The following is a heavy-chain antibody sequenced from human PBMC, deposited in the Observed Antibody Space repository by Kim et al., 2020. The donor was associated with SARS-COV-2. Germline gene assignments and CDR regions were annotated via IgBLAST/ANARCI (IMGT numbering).Heavy chain of an antibody. Sequence: GGSLRLSCAASGFTFSSYGMHWVRQAPGKGLEWVAVIWYDGSNKYYADSVKGRFTISRDNSKNTLYLQMNSLRAEDTAVYYCARDQRDYAPDYYYYGMDVCGQGTTVTVSS. D-gene: IGHD4-17*01. CDR2: IWYDGSNK. CDR1: GFTFSSYG. CDR3: ARDQRDYAPDYYYYGMDV. J-gene: IGHJ6*02. V-gene: IGHV3-33*01.